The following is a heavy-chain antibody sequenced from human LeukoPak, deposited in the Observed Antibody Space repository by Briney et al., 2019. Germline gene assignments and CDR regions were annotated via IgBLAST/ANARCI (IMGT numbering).Heavy chain of an antibody. CDR3: AREGGDSMIQGVIAD. D-gene: IGHD3-10*01. V-gene: IGHV3-53*01. CDR2: IYAGGAT. J-gene: IGHJ4*02. Sequence: RGSLRLSCSASGFTVSSNYMSWVRQAPGKGLEWVSVIYAGGATAYADSVKGRFIISRDNSKNTLYLQMNSLRAEDTALYYCAREGGDSMIQGVIADWGQGTLVTVSS. CDR1: GFTVSSNY.